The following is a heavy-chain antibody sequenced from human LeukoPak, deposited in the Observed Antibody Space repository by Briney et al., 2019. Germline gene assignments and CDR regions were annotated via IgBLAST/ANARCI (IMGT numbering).Heavy chain of an antibody. CDR1: GYSISSGYY. CDR3: ARRRYSSSWYRAPDWFDP. J-gene: IGHJ5*02. D-gene: IGHD6-13*01. V-gene: IGHV4-38-2*02. Sequence: PSETLSLTCTVSGYSISSGYYWGWIRQPPGKGLEWIGSIYHSGSTYYNPSLKSRVTISVDTSKNQFSLKLSSVTAADTAVYYCARRRYSSSWYRAPDWFDPWGQGTLVTVSS. CDR2: IYHSGST.